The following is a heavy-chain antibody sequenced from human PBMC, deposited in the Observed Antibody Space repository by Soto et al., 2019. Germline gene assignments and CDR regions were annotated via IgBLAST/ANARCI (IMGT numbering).Heavy chain of an antibody. CDR2: IYPGDSDT. V-gene: IGHV5-51*03. J-gene: IGHJ4*02. CDR3: ARRNSGYEYFDY. Sequence: EVQLVQSGAEGKKPGESLKISCKGSGYTFTNYWIGWVRRMPGKGLEWMGIIYPGDSDTRYSPSFQGQVAISVDKSLNTPDLQWSSLKASDTAMYFCARRNSGYEYFDYWGQGTLVTVSS. CDR1: GYTFTNYW. D-gene: IGHD5-12*01.